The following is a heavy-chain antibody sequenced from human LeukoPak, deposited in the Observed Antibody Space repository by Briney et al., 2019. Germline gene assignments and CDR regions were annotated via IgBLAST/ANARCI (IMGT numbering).Heavy chain of an antibody. CDR1: GFTFSSYG. CDR2: IRYDGSNK. V-gene: IGHV3-30*02. Sequence: GGSPRLSCAASGFTFSSYGMHWVRQAPGKGLEWVAFIRYDGSNKYYADSVKGRFTISRDNSKNTLYLQMNSLGAEDTAVYYCAKVGLALWLQGYFDYWGQGTLVTVSS. D-gene: IGHD5-18*01. CDR3: AKVGLALWLQGYFDY. J-gene: IGHJ4*02.